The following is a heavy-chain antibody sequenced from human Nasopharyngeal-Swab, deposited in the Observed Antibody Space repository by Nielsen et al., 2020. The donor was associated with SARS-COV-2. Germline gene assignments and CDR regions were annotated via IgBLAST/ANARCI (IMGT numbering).Heavy chain of an antibody. Sequence: GESLKISCAASGFTFSRYWMHWVRQAPGKGLVWVSRINSDGSSTIYADSVKGRFTIPRDNAKNTLYLQMSTLGAEDTAVYYCASDSGSFSPAHAYWGQGTLVTVSS. D-gene: IGHD3-10*01. CDR3: ASDSGSFSPAHAY. V-gene: IGHV3-74*01. CDR2: INSDGSST. CDR1: GFTFSRYW. J-gene: IGHJ4*02.